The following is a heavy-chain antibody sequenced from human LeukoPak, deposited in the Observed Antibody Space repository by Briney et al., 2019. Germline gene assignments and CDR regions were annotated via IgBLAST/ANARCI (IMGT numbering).Heavy chain of an antibody. Sequence: ASVKVSCKASGYTFTSYGISWVRQAPGQGLEWMGWISAYNGNTNYAQKLQGRVTMTTDTSTSTAYMELSSLRSEDTAVYYCATTRRPMYSSSWYGNWFDPWGQGTLVTVSS. CDR2: ISAYNGNT. V-gene: IGHV1-18*01. CDR3: ATTRRPMYSSSWYGNWFDP. CDR1: GYTFTSYG. D-gene: IGHD6-13*01. J-gene: IGHJ5*02.